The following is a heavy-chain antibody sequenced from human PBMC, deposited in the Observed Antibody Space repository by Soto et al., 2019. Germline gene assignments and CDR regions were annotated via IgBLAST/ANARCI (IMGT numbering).Heavy chain of an antibody. D-gene: IGHD2-15*01. J-gene: IGHJ4*02. V-gene: IGHV3-23*01. Sequence: GGSLRLSCAASGFTFSSYAMSWVRQAPGKGLEWVSAISGSGGSTYYADSVKGRFTISRDNSKNTLYLQMNSLRAEDTAVYYCAKDPVVVVAATYDYWGQGTLVTVS. CDR2: ISGSGGST. CDR1: GFTFSSYA. CDR3: AKDPVVVVAATYDY.